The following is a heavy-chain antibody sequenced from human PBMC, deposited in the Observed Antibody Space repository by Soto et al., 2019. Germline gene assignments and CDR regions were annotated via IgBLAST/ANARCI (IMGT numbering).Heavy chain of an antibody. Sequence: GGSLRRSCATSRFTCISYWMSWVRQAPGKGLEWVANIKQDGSEKYYVDSVKGRFTISRDNAKNSLYLQMNSLRAEDTAVYYCAREEQQLVLWFFFYDMDAWG. CDR3: AREEQQLVLWFFFYDMDA. D-gene: IGHD6-13*01. J-gene: IGHJ6*03. CDR2: IKQDGSEK. V-gene: IGHV3-7*01. CDR1: RFTCISYW.